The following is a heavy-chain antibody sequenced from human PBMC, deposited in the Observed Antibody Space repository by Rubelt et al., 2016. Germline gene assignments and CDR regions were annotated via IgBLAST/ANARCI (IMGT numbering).Heavy chain of an antibody. V-gene: IGHV3-33*01. Sequence: APGKGLEWVAVIWYDGSNKYYADSVKGRFTISRDNSKNTLYLQMNSLRAEDTAVYCCARDLTSGYFDHWGQGTLVTVSS. CDR2: IWYDGSNK. CDR3: ARDLTSGYFDH. J-gene: IGHJ4*02. D-gene: IGHD3-10*01.